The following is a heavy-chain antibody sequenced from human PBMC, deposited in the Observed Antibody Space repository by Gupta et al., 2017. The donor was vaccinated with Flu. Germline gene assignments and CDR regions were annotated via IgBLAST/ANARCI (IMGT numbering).Heavy chain of an antibody. CDR1: GFNFNNDA. J-gene: IGHJ4*02. CDR3: ARVFEGTSTYFFDS. V-gene: IGHV3-23*01. D-gene: IGHD1-7*01. Sequence: EVRLLESGGGLVQPGDSLRLSCEASGFNFNNDAVSWVRQAPGKGLGWVSSLSGDGESAYDADVVKGRFTISRDNPRSTLYLELNSLRVDDTAVYFCARVFEGTSTYFFDSWGQGTLVTVSS. CDR2: LSGDGESA.